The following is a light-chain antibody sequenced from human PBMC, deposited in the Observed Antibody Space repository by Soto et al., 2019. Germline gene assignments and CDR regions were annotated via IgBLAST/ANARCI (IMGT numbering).Light chain of an antibody. Sequence: QAVVTQSPSASASLGASVRLTCTLSSGHSSYAIAWHQQQPEKGPRYLMKVDSDGSHIKGDGIPDRFSGSSSGAERYLTISSLQSEDEADYYCQTWGTGTWGFGGGTKLTVL. J-gene: IGLJ3*02. V-gene: IGLV4-69*01. CDR3: QTWGTGTWG. CDR1: SGHSSYA. CDR2: VDSDGSH.